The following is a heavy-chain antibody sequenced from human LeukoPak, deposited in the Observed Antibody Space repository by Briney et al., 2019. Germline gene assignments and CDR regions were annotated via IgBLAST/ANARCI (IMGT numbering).Heavy chain of an antibody. CDR2: INPNSGGT. CDR3: ARASRGTIGSGSYY. J-gene: IGHJ4*02. CDR1: GYTFTGYY. D-gene: IGHD3-10*01. Sequence: GASVKVSCKASGYTFTGYYMHWVRQAPGQGIEWKGWINPNSGGTNYAQKFQGRVTMTRDTSISTAYMELSRLRSDDTAVYYCARASRGTIGSGSYYWGQGTLVTVSS. V-gene: IGHV1-2*02.